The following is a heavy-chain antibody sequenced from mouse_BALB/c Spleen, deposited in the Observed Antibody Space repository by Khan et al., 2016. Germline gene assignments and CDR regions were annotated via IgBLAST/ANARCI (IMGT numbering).Heavy chain of an antibody. CDR3: ASTGAYAMDY. CDR1: GFSLTRYG. CDR2: IWSGGST. Sequence: QVQLKESGPGLVQPSQSLSITCTVSGFSLTRYGIHWVRQSPGKGLEWLGVIWSGGSTDYNAAFISSLSISKDNSKSQVFLKMNSLQANDTAVYYCASTGAYAMDYWGQGTSVTVSS. D-gene: IGHD4-1*02. V-gene: IGHV2-2*02. J-gene: IGHJ4*01.